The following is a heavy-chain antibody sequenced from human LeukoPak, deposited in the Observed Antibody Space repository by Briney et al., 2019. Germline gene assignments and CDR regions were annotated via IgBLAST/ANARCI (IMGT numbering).Heavy chain of an antibody. D-gene: IGHD6-13*01. CDR2: INPNSGGT. J-gene: IGHJ6*02. V-gene: IGHV1-2*02. CDR1: GYTFTGYY. CDR3: ARGRYSSISGMDV. Sequence: ASVKVSCKASGYTFTGYYLYWVRQAPGQGLEWMGWINPNSGGTNYAQKFQGSVTMTRDTSISTAYMDLSRLRSDDTAVYYCARGRYSSISGMDVWGQGTTVTVSS.